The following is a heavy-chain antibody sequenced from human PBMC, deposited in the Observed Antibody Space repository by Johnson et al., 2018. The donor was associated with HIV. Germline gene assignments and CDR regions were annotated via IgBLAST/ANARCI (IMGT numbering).Heavy chain of an antibody. V-gene: IGHV3-11*04. Sequence: QVQLVESGGGLVKPGGSLRLSCAASGFTFSDYYMSWIRQAPGKGLEWVSYISSSGSTIYSADSVKGRFTISRDNAKNSLYLQMNSLRAEDTAVYYCARDSLGYSSSWYKGGAFDIWGQGTMVTVSS. CDR3: ARDSLGYSSSWYKGGAFDI. CDR2: ISSSGSTI. J-gene: IGHJ3*02. CDR1: GFTFSDYY. D-gene: IGHD6-13*01.